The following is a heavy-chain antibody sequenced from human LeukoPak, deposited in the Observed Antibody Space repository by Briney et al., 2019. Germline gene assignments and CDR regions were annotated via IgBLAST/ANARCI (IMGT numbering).Heavy chain of an antibody. V-gene: IGHV1-2*04. CDR2: INPNSGGT. CDR3: ARDQSLGGDHFDC. CDR1: GYTFTGYY. D-gene: IGHD2-21*02. Sequence: ASVKVSCKASGYTFTGYYMHWVRQAPGQGLEWMGWINPNSGGTNYAQKFQGWVTMTRDTSISTAYMELSRLRSDDTAVYYCARDQSLGGDHFDCWGQGTLVTVSS. J-gene: IGHJ4*02.